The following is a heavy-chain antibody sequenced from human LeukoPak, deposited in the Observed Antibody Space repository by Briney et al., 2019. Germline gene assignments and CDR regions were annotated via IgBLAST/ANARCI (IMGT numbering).Heavy chain of an antibody. V-gene: IGHV3-48*02. Sequence: GGSLRLSCAAPGFTFSGYSMNWVRQAPGKGLEWVSYISSSSSTIYYADSVKGRFTISRDNAKNSLYLQMNSLRDEDTAVYYCARDRGDIVVVVAAYFDYWGQGTLVTVSS. D-gene: IGHD2-15*01. CDR1: GFTFSGYS. J-gene: IGHJ4*02. CDR2: ISSSSSTI. CDR3: ARDRGDIVVVVAAYFDY.